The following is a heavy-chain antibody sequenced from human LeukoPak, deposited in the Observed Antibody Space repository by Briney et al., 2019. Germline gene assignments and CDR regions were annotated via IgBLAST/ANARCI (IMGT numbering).Heavy chain of an antibody. V-gene: IGHV3-33*08. CDR2: IWYDGSNK. CDR1: GFTFSSYA. Sequence: GRSLRLSCAASGFTFSSYAMHWVRQAPGKGLEWVAVIWYDGSNKYYADSVKGRFTISRDNSKNTLYLQMNSLRAEDTAVYYCARDASGCYDYWGQGTLVTVSS. D-gene: IGHD3-22*01. CDR3: ARDASGCYDY. J-gene: IGHJ4*02.